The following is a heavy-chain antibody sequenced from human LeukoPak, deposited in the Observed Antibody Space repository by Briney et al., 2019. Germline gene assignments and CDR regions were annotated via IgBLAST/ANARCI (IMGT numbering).Heavy chain of an antibody. CDR3: ARRMVRGNWFDP. J-gene: IGHJ5*02. CDR1: GYTFTSYD. V-gene: IGHV1-8*01. Sequence: ASVKVSCKASGYTFTSYDINWVRQATGQGLEWMGWMNPNSGNTGYAQKFQGRVTMTRNTSISTAYMELSSLRSEDTAVYYCARRMVRGNWFDPWGQGTLVTVSS. CDR2: MNPNSGNT. D-gene: IGHD3-10*01.